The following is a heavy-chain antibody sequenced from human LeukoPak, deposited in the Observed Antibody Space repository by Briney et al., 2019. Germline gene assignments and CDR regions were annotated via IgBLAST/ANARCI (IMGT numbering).Heavy chain of an antibody. CDR2: ISSSSRTI. Sequence: GGSLRLSCAASGFTFSRYSMNWVGQAPGKGREWVSYISSSSRTIHYADSVKGRFTISRDNAKNSLYLQMNSLTAEDTAVYYCARRGYSSGWNRFDYWGQGTLVTVSS. D-gene: IGHD6-25*01. CDR3: ARRGYSSGWNRFDY. V-gene: IGHV3-48*01. CDR1: GFTFSRYS. J-gene: IGHJ4*02.